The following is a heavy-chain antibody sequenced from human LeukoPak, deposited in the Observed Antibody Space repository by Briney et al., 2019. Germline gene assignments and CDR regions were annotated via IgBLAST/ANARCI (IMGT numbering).Heavy chain of an antibody. Sequence: GGSLRLSCAASGFTFSNAWMNWVRQAPGKGLEWVSYISSSGSTIYYADSVKGRFTISRDNAKNSLYLQMDSLRAEDTAVYYCARDRRDAYSQNFDYWGQGTLVTVSS. CDR3: ARDRRDAYSQNFDY. V-gene: IGHV3-48*04. J-gene: IGHJ4*02. D-gene: IGHD5-24*01. CDR1: GFTFSNAW. CDR2: ISSSGSTI.